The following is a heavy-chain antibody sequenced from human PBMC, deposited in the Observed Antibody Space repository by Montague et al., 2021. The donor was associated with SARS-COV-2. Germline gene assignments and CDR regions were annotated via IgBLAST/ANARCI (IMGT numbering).Heavy chain of an antibody. V-gene: IGHV3-23*01. CDR3: AKAYDSGGYYYESGADY. Sequence: SLRLSCAASGFSFSTYAMIWVRQAPGKGLQWVAAIGGNGRGTYHAASVKGRFTISRGNSKSTVNLQMNSLTVGDTAVYFCAKAYDSGGYYYESGADYWGQGTLVTVS. D-gene: IGHD3-22*01. CDR2: IGGNGRGT. CDR1: GFSFSTYA. J-gene: IGHJ4*02.